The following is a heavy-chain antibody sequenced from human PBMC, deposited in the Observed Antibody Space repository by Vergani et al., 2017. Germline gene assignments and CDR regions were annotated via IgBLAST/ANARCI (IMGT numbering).Heavy chain of an antibody. V-gene: IGHV3-30*04. D-gene: IGHD6-6*01. CDR1: GFTFSNYA. CDR2: ISDDGSNK. CDR3: ARDPEYSSSGSAEYFQH. Sequence: QVQLVESGGGVVQPGRSLRLSCAASGFTFSNYAMHWVRQAPGKGLEWVAFISDDGSNKYYADSVKGRFTISRDNSKSTLYLQMNSLRAEDTAVYYCARDPEYSSSGSAEYFQHWGQGTLATVSS. J-gene: IGHJ1*01.